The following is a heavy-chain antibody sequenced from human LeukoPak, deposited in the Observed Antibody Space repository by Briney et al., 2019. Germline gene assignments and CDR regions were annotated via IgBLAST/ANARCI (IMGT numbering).Heavy chain of an antibody. CDR1: GYSFNTYY. D-gene: IGHD2-21*01. CDR3: ACGVPHSYYYMDV. V-gene: IGHV4-59*12. Sequence: PSETLSLTCTASGYSFNTYYLNWIRQPPGKGLEWISHINYNSSTSYNPSLKNGPITSSNTSKNQFSLSLSSVTAADTAVYYCACGVPHSYYYMDVWGKGTTVAVSS. J-gene: IGHJ6*03. CDR2: INYNSST.